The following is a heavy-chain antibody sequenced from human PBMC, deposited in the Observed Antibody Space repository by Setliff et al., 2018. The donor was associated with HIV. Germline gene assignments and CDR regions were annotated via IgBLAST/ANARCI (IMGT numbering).Heavy chain of an antibody. CDR2: IYHSGST. CDR1: GYSISSGYY. V-gene: IGHV4-38-2*02. J-gene: IGHJ4*02. D-gene: IGHD3-10*01. Sequence: SETLSLTCTVSGYSISSGYYWGWIRQPPGKGLEWIGSIYHSGSTYYNPSLKSRVTISVDTSKNQFSLKLSSVTAADTAVYYCTRRGLTLVRGVIMGYFDYWGQGTLVTVS. CDR3: TRRGLTLVRGVIMGYFDY.